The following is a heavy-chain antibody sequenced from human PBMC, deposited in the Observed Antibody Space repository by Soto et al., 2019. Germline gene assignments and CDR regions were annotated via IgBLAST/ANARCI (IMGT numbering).Heavy chain of an antibody. Sequence: QGQLVQSGAEVKMPGASVKVSCKASGYTFTRYGISWVRQAPGQGLQWMGWISGYNGDANYAQRFQGRVSMTIDTSTTTAYMELRTLTSDETAVYYCAKNGQPPCYYYGLDVWGQGTTVTVSS. D-gene: IGHD2-8*01. CDR2: ISGYNGDA. CDR1: GYTFTRYG. J-gene: IGHJ6*02. CDR3: AKNGQPPCYYYGLDV. V-gene: IGHV1-18*01.